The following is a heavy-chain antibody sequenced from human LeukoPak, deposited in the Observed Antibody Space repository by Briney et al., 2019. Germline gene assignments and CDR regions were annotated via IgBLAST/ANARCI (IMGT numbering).Heavy chain of an antibody. D-gene: IGHD6-19*01. CDR1: GGSIFSYY. Sequence: SETLSLTCTVSGGSIFSYYWSWIRQPPGKGLEWIGYLYYTGSTNYNPSLKSRVTISVDMSKNQFSLKLRSMTAADTAVYYCARHGPGYSSVFDYWGQGTLVTVSS. J-gene: IGHJ4*02. CDR3: ARHGPGYSSVFDY. CDR2: LYYTGST. V-gene: IGHV4-59*08.